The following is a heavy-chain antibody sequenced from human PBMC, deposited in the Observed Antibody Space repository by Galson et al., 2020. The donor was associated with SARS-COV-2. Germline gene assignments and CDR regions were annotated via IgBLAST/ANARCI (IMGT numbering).Heavy chain of an antibody. J-gene: IGHJ4*02. CDR2: IIPIFGTA. CDR1: GGTFSSYA. CDR3: ARAMGYSSSWYYFDY. Sequence: SVTVSCKASGGTFSSYAISWVRQAPGQGLEWMGGIIPIFGTANYAQKFQGRVTITADESTSTAYMELSSLRSEDTAVYYCARAMGYSSSWYYFDYWGQGTLVTVSA. V-gene: IGHV1-69*13. D-gene: IGHD6-13*01.